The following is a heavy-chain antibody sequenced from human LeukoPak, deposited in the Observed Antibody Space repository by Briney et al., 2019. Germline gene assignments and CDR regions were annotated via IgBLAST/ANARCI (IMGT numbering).Heavy chain of an antibody. CDR2: INNFGGST. V-gene: IGHV3-23*01. CDR3: ARYWNDRYFDY. CDR1: GFTFSSYS. J-gene: IGHJ4*02. D-gene: IGHD1-1*01. Sequence: PGGSLRLSCAASGFTFSSYSMGWARQAPGKGLEWVSVINNFGGSTFYADSVKGRFTISRDNSKSTLYLQMNSLRAEDTAVYYCARYWNDRYFDYWGRGTLVTVSS.